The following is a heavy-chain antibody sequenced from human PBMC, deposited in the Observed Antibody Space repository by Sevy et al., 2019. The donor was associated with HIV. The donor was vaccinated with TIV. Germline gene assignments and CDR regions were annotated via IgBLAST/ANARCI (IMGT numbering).Heavy chain of an antibody. Sequence: GGSLRLSCAASGFSFSSYGMHWVRQAPGKGLEWMSYIQYDGSNKDYADSVKGRFTISRDNSKNTLYLQMNSLRVEDTTVFYCVKEGGGEGGDHWGQGTLVTVSS. CDR2: IQYDGSNK. CDR3: VKEGGGEGGDH. CDR1: GFSFSSYG. V-gene: IGHV3-30*02. D-gene: IGHD2-21*01. J-gene: IGHJ4*02.